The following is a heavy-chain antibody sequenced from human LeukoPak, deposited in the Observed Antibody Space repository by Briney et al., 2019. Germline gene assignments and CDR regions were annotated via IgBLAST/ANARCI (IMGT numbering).Heavy chain of an antibody. CDR3: ARLRMFRRIAAAVYFDY. CDR2: INHSGST. V-gene: IGHV4-34*01. CDR1: GFTVSSNY. J-gene: IGHJ4*02. D-gene: IGHD6-13*01. Sequence: PGGSLRLSCAASGFTVSSNYMTWVRQPPGKGLEWIGEINHSGSTNYNPSLKSRVTISVDTSKNQFSLKLSSVTAADTAVYYCARLRMFRRIAAAVYFDYWGQGTLVTVSS.